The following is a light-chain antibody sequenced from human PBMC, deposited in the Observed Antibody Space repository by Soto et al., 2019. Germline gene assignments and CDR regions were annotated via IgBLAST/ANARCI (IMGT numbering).Light chain of an antibody. CDR1: QSVSNN. J-gene: IGKJ5*01. CDR3: QQYNNWPPVT. Sequence: EIVMTQSPVTLSVSPGERVTLSCRASQSVSNNLAWYQQKSGQAPRLLIYGASTRVTGIPARFSGSGSGTEFTLTISSLESEDFAIYYCQQYNNWPPVTFCQGTRLDIK. V-gene: IGKV3-15*01. CDR2: GAS.